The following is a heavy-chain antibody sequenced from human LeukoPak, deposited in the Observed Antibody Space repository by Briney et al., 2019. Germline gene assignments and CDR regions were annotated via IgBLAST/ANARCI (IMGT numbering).Heavy chain of an antibody. CDR2: INYSGRT. Sequence: KPSETLSLACTISDDSISNNRYFWAWIRQPPGKGLEWIGSINYSGRTYYNPSLKSRLTMSVDTAKRQFSLKLSSVTAADTAVYYCARHVSLGSGGSCWVDYWGQGTLVTVSS. V-gene: IGHV4-39*01. CDR1: DDSISNNRYF. D-gene: IGHD2-15*01. J-gene: IGHJ4*02. CDR3: ARHVSLGSGGSCWVDY.